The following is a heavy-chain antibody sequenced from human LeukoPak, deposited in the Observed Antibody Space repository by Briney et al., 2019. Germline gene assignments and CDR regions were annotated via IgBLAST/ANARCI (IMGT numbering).Heavy chain of an antibody. J-gene: IGHJ5*02. V-gene: IGHV4-30-4*08. CDR1: GGSISSGDYY. CDR2: IYYSGST. D-gene: IGHD3-16*02. CDR3: ARERIMITFGGVIVSGNWFDP. Sequence: SQTLSLTCTVSGGSISSGDYYWSWIRQPPGKGLEWIGYIYYSGSTYYNPSLKSRVTMSVDTSKNQFSLKLSSVTAADTAVYYCARERIMITFGGVIVSGNWFDPWGQGTLVTVSS.